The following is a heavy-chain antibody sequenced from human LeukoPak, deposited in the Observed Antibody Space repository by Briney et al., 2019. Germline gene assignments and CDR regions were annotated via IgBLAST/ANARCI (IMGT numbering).Heavy chain of an antibody. CDR1: GFPFSSYA. J-gene: IGHJ6*02. Sequence: PGGSLRLSCSASGFPFSSYAMSWVRQAPGKGLEWVSAISGSGGSTYYADSVKGRFTISRDNSKNTLYLQMNSLRAEDTAVYYCAKGLGTTVTYYYYGMDVWGQGTTVTVSS. CDR3: AKGLGTTVTYYYYGMDV. CDR2: ISGSGGST. D-gene: IGHD4-17*01. V-gene: IGHV3-23*01.